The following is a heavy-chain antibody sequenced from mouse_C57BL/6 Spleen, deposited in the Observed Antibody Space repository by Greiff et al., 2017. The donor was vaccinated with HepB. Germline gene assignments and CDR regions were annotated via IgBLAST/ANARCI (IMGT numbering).Heavy chain of an antibody. CDR1: GFTFSDYG. Sequence: EVQLVESGGGLVKPGGSLKLSCAASGFTFSDYGMHWVRQAPEKGLEWVAYISIGSSTIYYADTVKGRFTISRDNAKNTLFLQMTSLRSEDTAMYYCERRGSCDGDWFAYWGQVTLVTVSA. J-gene: IGHJ3*01. CDR3: ERRGSCDGDWFAY. D-gene: IGHD2-13*01. CDR2: ISIGSSTI. V-gene: IGHV5-17*01.